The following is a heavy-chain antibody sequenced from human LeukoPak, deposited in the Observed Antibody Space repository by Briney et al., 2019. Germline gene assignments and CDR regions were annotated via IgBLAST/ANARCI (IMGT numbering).Heavy chain of an antibody. Sequence: GGSLRLSCAASGFTFSSYAMSWVRQAPGKGLEWVAVISSDGSDKYYGDSVKGRFTISRDNSKNTLYLQMNSLRAEDTAVYYCAKVGYDFWSGSDYWGQGTLVTVSS. CDR3: AKVGYDFWSGSDY. D-gene: IGHD3-3*01. CDR1: GFTFSSYA. V-gene: IGHV3-30-3*01. CDR2: ISSDGSDK. J-gene: IGHJ4*02.